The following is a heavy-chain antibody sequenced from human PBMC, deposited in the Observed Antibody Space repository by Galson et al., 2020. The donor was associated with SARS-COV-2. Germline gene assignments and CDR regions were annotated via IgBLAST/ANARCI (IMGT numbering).Heavy chain of an antibody. V-gene: IGHV1-24*01. CDR3: ATALAAAGTQPDYYYYYGMDV. D-gene: IGHD6-13*01. Sequence: ASVKVSCKVSGYTLTELSMHWVRQAPGKGLEWMGGFDPEDGETIYAQKFQGRVTMTEETSTDTAYMELSSLRSEDTAVYYCATALAAAGTQPDYYYYYGMDVWGQGPRSPSP. CDR2: FDPEDGET. CDR1: GYTLTELS. J-gene: IGHJ6*02.